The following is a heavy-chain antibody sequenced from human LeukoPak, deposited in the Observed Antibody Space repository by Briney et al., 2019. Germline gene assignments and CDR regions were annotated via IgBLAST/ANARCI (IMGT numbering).Heavy chain of an antibody. CDR1: GGSISSYY. CDR2: IYTSGST. D-gene: IGHD3-3*01. V-gene: IGHV4-4*09. CDR3: ARQGVDYDFWSGYYRTNWFDP. J-gene: IGHJ5*02. Sequence: SETLSLTCTVSGGSISSYYWSSIQQPPGKGLEWIGYIYTSGSTNYNPSLKSRVTISVDASKNQFSLKLSSVTAADTAVYYCARQGVDYDFWSGYYRTNWFDPWGQGTLVTVSS.